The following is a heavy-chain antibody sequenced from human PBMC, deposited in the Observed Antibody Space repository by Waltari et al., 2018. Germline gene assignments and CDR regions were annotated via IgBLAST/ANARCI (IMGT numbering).Heavy chain of an antibody. D-gene: IGHD3-10*01. J-gene: IGHJ6*02. CDR3: ARDRSSEFYYGMDV. CDR2: IGFDGSSK. V-gene: IGHV3-33*01. Sequence: QEQLVESGGGVVQPGRSLRLSCAASGFSFNKYTMNWVRQAPGKGPEWGAGIGFDGSSKYYGDSVKGRFTISRDNSRNTLYLQMNSLRVDDTAVYYCARDRSSEFYYGMDVWGQGTTVTVSS. CDR1: GFSFNKYT.